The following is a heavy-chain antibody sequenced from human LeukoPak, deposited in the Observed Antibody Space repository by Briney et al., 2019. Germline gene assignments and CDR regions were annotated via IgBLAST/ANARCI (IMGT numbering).Heavy chain of an antibody. J-gene: IGHJ4*02. CDR1: GFTFSSYS. CDR2: ISSSSSYI. V-gene: IGHV3-21*04. Sequence: PGGSLRLSCAASGFTFSSYSMNWVRQAPGKGLEWVSSISSSSSYIYYADSVKGRFTISRDNSKNTLYLQMNSLRAEDTAVYYCAKDPRQSIVVVPAAYFDYWGQGTLVTVSS. CDR3: AKDPRQSIVVVPAAYFDY. D-gene: IGHD2-2*01.